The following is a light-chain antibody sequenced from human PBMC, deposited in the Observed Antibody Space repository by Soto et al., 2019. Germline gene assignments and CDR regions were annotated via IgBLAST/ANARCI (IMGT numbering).Light chain of an antibody. V-gene: IGKV3-15*01. J-gene: IGKJ5*01. CDR2: DAS. Sequence: EIILTQSPDTLSLSPGERATLSCRASESVSRNLAWYQQKPGQAPRLLIYDASTRATGIPDRFSGGGSGTEFTLTISSLQSEDFVVYYCQQYNSWPPITFGQGTRLEI. CDR3: QQYNSWPPIT. CDR1: ESVSRN.